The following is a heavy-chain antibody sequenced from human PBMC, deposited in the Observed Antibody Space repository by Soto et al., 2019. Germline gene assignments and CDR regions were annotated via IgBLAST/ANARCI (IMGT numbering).Heavy chain of an antibody. J-gene: IGHJ3*02. CDR1: GGTFSSYT. CDR2: IIPIFGTA. V-gene: IGHV1-69*13. D-gene: IGHD5-12*01. Sequence: SVKVSCKASGGTFSSYTISWVRQAPGQGLEWMGGIIPIFGTANYAQKFQGRVTITADESTSTAYMELSSLRSEDTAVYYCARAGEMATINDAFDIWGQGTMVTVSS. CDR3: ARAGEMATINDAFDI.